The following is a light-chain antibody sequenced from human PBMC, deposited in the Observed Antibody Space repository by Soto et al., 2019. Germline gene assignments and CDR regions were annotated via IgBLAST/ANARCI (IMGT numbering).Light chain of an antibody. J-gene: IGKJ2*01. V-gene: IGKV1-39*01. CDR2: AAS. CDR1: RSISSY. Sequence: DIQMTQSPSSLSASVGDRVTITCRASRSISSYLNWYQQKPGKAPKLLIYAASSLQSGVPSRFSGSGSGTDFTLTISSLQPEDFATYYCQQSYSTPYTFGQGTKREIK. CDR3: QQSYSTPYT.